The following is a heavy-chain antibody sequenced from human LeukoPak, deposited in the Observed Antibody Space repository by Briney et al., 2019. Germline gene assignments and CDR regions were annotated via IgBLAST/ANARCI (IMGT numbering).Heavy chain of an antibody. D-gene: IGHD3-3*01. J-gene: IGHJ1*01. CDR2: ISSSSSYR. V-gene: IGHV3-21*01. CDR1: GFTFSSYS. CDR3: ERDIRAPLDPIKH. Sequence: GGSLRLSCAASGFTFSSYSMNWVRQAPGKGLEWVSSISSSSSYRDYADSVNGRLTISIDNAKNPLDLQLKSLNAADTAVYYCERDIRAPLDPIKHWGQGTLVTVSS.